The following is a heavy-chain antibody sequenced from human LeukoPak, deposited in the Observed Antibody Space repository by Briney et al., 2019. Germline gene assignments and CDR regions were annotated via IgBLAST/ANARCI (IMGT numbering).Heavy chain of an antibody. D-gene: IGHD7-27*01. J-gene: IGHJ3*02. Sequence: ASVKVSCKASGYTFTGYYMHWVRQAPGQGLEWMGWINPNSGNTGYAQKFQGRVTITRNTSISTAYMELSSLRSEDTAVYYCARVQRNWGAFDIWGQGTMVTVSS. CDR3: ARVQRNWGAFDI. CDR1: GYTFTGYY. CDR2: INPNSGNT. V-gene: IGHV1-8*03.